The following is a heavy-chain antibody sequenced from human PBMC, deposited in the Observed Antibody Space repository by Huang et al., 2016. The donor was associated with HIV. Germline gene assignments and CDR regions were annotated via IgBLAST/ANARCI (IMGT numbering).Heavy chain of an antibody. CDR3: ARAGGFEI. Sequence: EEHLVESGGGLVQPGGSLRLSCEASGFKFSNYWMQWVRQAPGKGLMWVSRIKIDGRTTDYADSVKGRFTISRDNAKNTLYLQMSILTAEDTAIYYCARAGGFEIWGQGTVVTVSS. V-gene: IGHV3-74*01. D-gene: IGHD2-15*01. CDR1: GFKFSNYW. J-gene: IGHJ3*02. CDR2: IKIDGRTT.